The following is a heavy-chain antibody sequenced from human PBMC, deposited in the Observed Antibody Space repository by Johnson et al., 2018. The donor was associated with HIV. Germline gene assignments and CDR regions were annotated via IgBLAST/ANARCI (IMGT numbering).Heavy chain of an antibody. CDR3: ARDQNIVGANDGFDI. CDR1: GFTFSSYA. V-gene: IGHV3-30*04. CDR2: ISYDGSNK. Sequence: QVQLVESGGGVVQPGRSLRLSCAASGFTFSSYAMHWVRQAPSKGLEWVALISYDGSNKYYADSVKGRFTISRDNSKNTLYLQMNSLRAEDTAVYYCARDQNIVGANDGFDIWGQGTMVTVSS. J-gene: IGHJ3*02. D-gene: IGHD1-26*01.